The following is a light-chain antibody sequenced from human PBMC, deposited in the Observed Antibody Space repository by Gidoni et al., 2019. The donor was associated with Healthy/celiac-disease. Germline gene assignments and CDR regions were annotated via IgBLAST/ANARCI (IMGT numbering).Light chain of an antibody. J-gene: IGKJ1*01. V-gene: IGKV1-39*01. CDR1: QSISSY. Sequence: DIQMTQSPSSLSASVGDRVTITCRASQSISSYLNWYQQKPGKAPKLLIYAASSLQSGVPSRFRGSGSGTDFTLTIRSLQPEDFATYYCQPSYSTPWTFGQGTKVEIK. CDR2: AAS. CDR3: QPSYSTPWT.